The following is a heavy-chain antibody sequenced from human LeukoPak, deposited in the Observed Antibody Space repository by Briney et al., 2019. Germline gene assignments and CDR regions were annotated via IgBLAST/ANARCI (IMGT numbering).Heavy chain of an antibody. CDR3: ARYDVWGSYRAFDY. D-gene: IGHD3-16*02. V-gene: IGHV4-38-2*02. CDR2: MHHSGST. CDR1: NYSISTDYY. J-gene: IGHJ4*02. Sequence: SETLSLTCTVSNYSISTDYYWGWIRQPPGKGLEWIGTMHHSGSTYYNPSLKSRVTISVDTSKNQFSLKLSSVTAADTAVYYCARYDVWGSYRAFDYWGQGTLVTVSS.